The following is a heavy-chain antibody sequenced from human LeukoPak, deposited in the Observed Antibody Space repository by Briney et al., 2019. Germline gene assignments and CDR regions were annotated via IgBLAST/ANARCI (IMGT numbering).Heavy chain of an antibody. CDR2: INPNSGGT. CDR3: ARDHFSYGSVIFYY. Sequence: ASVKVSCKASGYTFTGYYMHWVRQAPGQGLEWMGWINPNSGGTNYAQKFQGRVTMTRGTSISTAYMELSRLRSDDTAVYYCARDHFSYGSVIFYYWGQGTLVTVSS. V-gene: IGHV1-2*02. J-gene: IGHJ4*02. D-gene: IGHD5-18*01. CDR1: GYTFTGYY.